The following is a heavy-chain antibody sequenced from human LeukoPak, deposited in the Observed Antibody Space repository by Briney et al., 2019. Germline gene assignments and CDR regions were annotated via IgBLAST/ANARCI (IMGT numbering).Heavy chain of an antibody. CDR3: AKGGVERRKMAFDI. V-gene: IGHV3-7*03. D-gene: IGHD1-1*01. CDR1: GFTLSSYW. Sequence: GGSLRLSCAASGFTLSSYWMSWVRQAPGKGLEWVATIKQDGSEKYYVDSVKGRFTISRDSAKNSLYLQMNSLRAEDTAVYYCAKGGVERRKMAFDIWGQGTMVTVSS. J-gene: IGHJ3*02. CDR2: IKQDGSEK.